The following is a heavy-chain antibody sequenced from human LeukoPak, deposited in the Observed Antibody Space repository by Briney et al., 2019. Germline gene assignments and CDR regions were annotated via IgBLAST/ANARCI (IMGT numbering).Heavy chain of an antibody. V-gene: IGHV5-51*01. D-gene: IGHD4/OR15-4a*01. CDR3: ARHIGLTTRYLDY. J-gene: IGHJ4*02. CDR2: IYPGDSDT. CDR1: GYSFTSYW. Sequence: GESLKISCKGSGYSFTSYWIGWVRQMPGKGLEWMGIIYPGDSDTRYSPSFQGHVTISADKSITTAYLQWSSLKAPDTAMYYCARHIGLTTRYLDYWGQGTLVTVSS.